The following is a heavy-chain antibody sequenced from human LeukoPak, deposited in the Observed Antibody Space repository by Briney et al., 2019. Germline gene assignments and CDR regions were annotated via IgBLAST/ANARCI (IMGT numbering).Heavy chain of an antibody. CDR3: ARVYDSSGYYYEGFAY. J-gene: IGHJ4*02. CDR2: IKQDGSEK. Sequence: GGSLRLSCAASGFTFSSYWMSWVRQAPGKGLEWVANIKQDGSEKYYVDSVKGRFTISRDNAKNSLYLQMNSLRAEDTAVYYCARVYDSSGYYYEGFAYWGQGTLVTVSS. V-gene: IGHV3-7*01. CDR1: GFTFSSYW. D-gene: IGHD3-22*01.